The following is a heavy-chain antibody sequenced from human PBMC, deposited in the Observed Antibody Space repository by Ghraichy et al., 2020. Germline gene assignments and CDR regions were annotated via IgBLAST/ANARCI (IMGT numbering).Heavy chain of an antibody. D-gene: IGHD5-24*01. Sequence: GGSLRLSCAASGFTFATYAISWVRQAPGKGLEWVSSISVTSGSTHYGDSVKGRITISRDNSKNTLYLQMNSLRAEDTALYYCAKTRDGYNSPFDCWGQGTLVTVSS. J-gene: IGHJ4*02. V-gene: IGHV3-23*01. CDR2: ISVTSGST. CDR3: AKTRDGYNSPFDC. CDR1: GFTFATYA.